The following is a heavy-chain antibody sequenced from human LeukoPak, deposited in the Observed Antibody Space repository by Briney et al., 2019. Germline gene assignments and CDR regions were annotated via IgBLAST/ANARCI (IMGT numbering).Heavy chain of an antibody. CDR2: IYYSGST. J-gene: IGHJ4*02. Sequence: SETLSLTCTVSGYFISSGYYWGWIRQPPGKGLEWIGSIYYSGSTYYNPSLKSRVTISVDTSKKQFSLKLRSVTAADTAVYYCARVSGYDWESFYDYWGQGTLVTVSS. CDR1: GYFISSGYY. CDR3: ARVSGYDWESFYDY. D-gene: IGHD5-12*01. V-gene: IGHV4-38-2*02.